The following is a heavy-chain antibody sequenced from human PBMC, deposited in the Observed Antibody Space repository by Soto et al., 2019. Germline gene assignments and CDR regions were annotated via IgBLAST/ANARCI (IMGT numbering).Heavy chain of an antibody. CDR3: ARDQLYYNDISGRPLNAFDV. V-gene: IGHV3-30*03. CDR1: GFAFSSYV. CDR2: ISYDGNYK. J-gene: IGHJ3*01. D-gene: IGHD3-22*01. Sequence: PGGFLRLSCAASGFAFSSYVLHWVRRAPGKGLEWVTVISYDGNYKYYANSVKGRFTISRDNAKNSLYLQMNSLRAEGTAVYYCARDQLYYNDISGRPLNAFDVWGQGTMVTVSS.